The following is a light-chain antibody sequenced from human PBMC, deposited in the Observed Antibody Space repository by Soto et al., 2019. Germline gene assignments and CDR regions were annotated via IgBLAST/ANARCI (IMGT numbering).Light chain of an antibody. V-gene: IGKV3-11*01. Sequence: EIVLTQSPATLSLSPGERATLSCGASRSVSSYLAWYQQKPGQAPRLLSYDASYRATGIPARFSGSGSGTYFTHTSSSAAPDDFAVYYGQHRSDWPPRLTCGGGTRVEIK. J-gene: IGKJ4*01. CDR1: RSVSSY. CDR2: DAS. CDR3: QHRSDWPPRLT.